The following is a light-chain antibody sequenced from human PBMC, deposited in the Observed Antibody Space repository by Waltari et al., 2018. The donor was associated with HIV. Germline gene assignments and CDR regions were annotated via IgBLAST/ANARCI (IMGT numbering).Light chain of an antibody. Sequence: QSALTQPASVSGAPGQSITISCTGTSRDVGGYRYVSWYQQHPGEAPKLMIFDVSNRPSGVANRFSGSKSGNTASLTISGLQAEDEAHYFCSSYSSSTALVVFGGGTKVTVL. CDR1: SRDVGGYRY. CDR2: DVS. CDR3: SSYSSSTALVV. J-gene: IGLJ2*01. V-gene: IGLV2-14*03.